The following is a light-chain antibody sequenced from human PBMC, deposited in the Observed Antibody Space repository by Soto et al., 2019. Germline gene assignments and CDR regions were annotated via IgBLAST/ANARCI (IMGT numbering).Light chain of an antibody. Sequence: EIVVTQSPATLSVSPGERATLSCRASQSVGNNFAWYQQKPGQAPRLLIFATSTRATGVPARFSGSGSGTEFTLTISSLQSEAFAVYYCKQYGDWPLTFGGGAKVEIE. V-gene: IGKV3-15*01. CDR2: ATS. CDR1: QSVGNN. CDR3: KQYGDWPLT. J-gene: IGKJ4*01.